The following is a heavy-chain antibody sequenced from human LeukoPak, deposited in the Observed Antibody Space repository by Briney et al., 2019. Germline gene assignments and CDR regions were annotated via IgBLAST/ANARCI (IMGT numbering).Heavy chain of an antibody. Sequence: ASMKVSCTASGYTFTDYYMHWVRQAPGQGLEWMGWINPNSGGTNYAQKFQGRVTMTRDTSISTAYMELSRLRSDDTAVYYCASFSEYYDFWSGNRTDFDYWGQGTLVTVSS. CDR1: GYTFTDYY. CDR2: INPNSGGT. J-gene: IGHJ4*02. D-gene: IGHD3-3*01. CDR3: ASFSEYYDFWSGNRTDFDY. V-gene: IGHV1-2*02.